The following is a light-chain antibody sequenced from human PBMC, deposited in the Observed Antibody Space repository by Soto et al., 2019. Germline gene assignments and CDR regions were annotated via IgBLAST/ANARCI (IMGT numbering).Light chain of an antibody. CDR3: QQYDKSPPIT. J-gene: IGKJ5*01. CDR2: GAS. Sequence: EIVLTQSPGTLSLSPGERATLSCRAIQSVSSDYLAWYQQKPGQAPRVLIYGASSRATGIPDRFSGSGSGTDFTLTISRLEPEDFAVYFCQQYDKSPPITFGQGTRLEIK. CDR1: QSVSSDY. V-gene: IGKV3-20*01.